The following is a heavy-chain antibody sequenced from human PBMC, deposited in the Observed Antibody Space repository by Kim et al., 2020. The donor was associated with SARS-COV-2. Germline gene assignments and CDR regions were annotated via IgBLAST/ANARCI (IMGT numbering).Heavy chain of an antibody. J-gene: IGHJ4*02. D-gene: IGHD3-3*01. Sequence: ADAVKGRLHISRDKSKHTVYLQMNSLRAEETAVYYCARTTYYDFWRGFDYWGQGTLVTVAS. CDR3: ARTTYYDFWRGFDY. V-gene: IGHV3-33*01.